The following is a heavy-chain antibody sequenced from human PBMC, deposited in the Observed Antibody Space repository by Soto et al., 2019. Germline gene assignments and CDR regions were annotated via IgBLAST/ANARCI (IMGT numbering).Heavy chain of an antibody. J-gene: IGHJ4*02. CDR1: GFTFDDYA. D-gene: IGHD6-19*01. CDR3: AKDKTLSGWYALDY. V-gene: IGHV3-9*01. Sequence: EVQLVESGGGLVQPGRSLRLSCAASGFTFDDYAMHWVRQAPGKGLEWVSGISWNSGSIGYADSVKGRFTISRDNAKNSLYLQRNSLRAEDTALYYCAKDKTLSGWYALDYWGQGTLGTVSS. CDR2: ISWNSGSI.